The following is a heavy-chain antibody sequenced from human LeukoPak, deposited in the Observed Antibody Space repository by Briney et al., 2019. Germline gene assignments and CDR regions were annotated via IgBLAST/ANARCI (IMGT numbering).Heavy chain of an antibody. Sequence: GGSLRLSCAASGFTFSSYWMNWVRQAPGKGLVWVSRIASDGSSTTYADSVKGRLSISRDNAKNTLYLQMNSLRVEDTAEYCCARGRPHGNDYWGQGTLVTVSS. CDR1: GFTFSSYW. CDR2: IASDGSST. D-gene: IGHD4-23*01. J-gene: IGHJ4*02. V-gene: IGHV3-74*01. CDR3: ARGRPHGNDY.